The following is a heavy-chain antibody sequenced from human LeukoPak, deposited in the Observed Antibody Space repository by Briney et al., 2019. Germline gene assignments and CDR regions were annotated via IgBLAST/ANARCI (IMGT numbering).Heavy chain of an antibody. CDR2: INPSGGST. V-gene: IGHV1-46*01. D-gene: IGHD3-9*01. CDR1: GYTFTSYY. J-gene: IGHJ4*02. Sequence: ASVKVSCKASGYTFTSYYMHWVRQAPGQGLEWMGIINPSGGSTSYAQKFQGRVTMTRDTSTSTVYMVLSSLRSEDTAVYYCARYDILTGQKDYWGQGTLVTVSS. CDR3: ARYDILTGQKDY.